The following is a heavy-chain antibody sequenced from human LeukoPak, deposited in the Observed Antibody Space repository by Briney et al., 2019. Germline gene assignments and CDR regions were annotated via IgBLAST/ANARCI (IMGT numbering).Heavy chain of an antibody. CDR3: ARNASSGFFNA. CDR1: GHSIINTYY. J-gene: IGHJ5*02. D-gene: IGHD6-25*01. V-gene: IGHV4-28*01. CDR2: IHYSGNRFESGST. Sequence: SETLSLTCTVSGHSIINTYYWGWIRQSPGKGLEWIGSIHYSGNRFESGSTHYNPSLRSRVTVSADTSKNQFSLTLRSVTAADTAVYFCARNASSGFFNAWGRGTLVTVSS.